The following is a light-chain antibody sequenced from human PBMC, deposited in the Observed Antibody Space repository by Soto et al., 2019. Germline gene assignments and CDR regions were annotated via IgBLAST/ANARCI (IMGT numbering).Light chain of an antibody. Sequence: QSVLTQPASVSGSPGQSIAISCTGTSSDVGGYNYVSWYQQHPGKAPKLMIHDVTNRPSGVSNRFSGSKSGNTASLTISGLQTEDEADYYCSSYTSSETYVFGTGTKVTVL. CDR2: DVT. CDR3: SSYTSSETYV. CDR1: SSDVGGYNY. J-gene: IGLJ1*01. V-gene: IGLV2-14*01.